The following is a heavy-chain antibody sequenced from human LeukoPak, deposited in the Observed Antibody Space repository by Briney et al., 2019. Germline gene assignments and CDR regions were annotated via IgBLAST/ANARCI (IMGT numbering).Heavy chain of an antibody. J-gene: IGHJ4*02. D-gene: IGHD6-19*01. CDR2: ISGSGRRT. Sequence: PGGSLRLSCAASEFTFSSYAMSWVRQAPGKGLEWVSAISGSGRRTFYADSVKGRFTISRDNSKNTLYLQMNSLRAEDTAVYYCAKERGVAVAVIDYWGQGTLVTVSS. CDR3: AKERGVAVAVIDY. CDR1: EFTFSSYA. V-gene: IGHV3-23*01.